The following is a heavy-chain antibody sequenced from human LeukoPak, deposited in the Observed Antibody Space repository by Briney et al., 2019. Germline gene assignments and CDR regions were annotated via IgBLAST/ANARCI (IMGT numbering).Heavy chain of an antibody. D-gene: IGHD3-22*01. V-gene: IGHV1-3*04. Sequence: ASVKVSCKTSGYTFTNYGMHWVRQAPRQSLEWMGWINTGNGNTKSSQKFQDRVTLSGDTSASTAYMELNSLSSEDTAVYYCARVPLHDASGHYYSHWGQGTLVTVSS. J-gene: IGHJ1*01. CDR1: GYTFTNYG. CDR3: ARVPLHDASGHYYSH. CDR2: INTGNGNT.